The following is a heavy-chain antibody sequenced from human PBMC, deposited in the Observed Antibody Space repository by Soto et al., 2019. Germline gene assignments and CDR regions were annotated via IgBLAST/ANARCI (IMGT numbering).Heavy chain of an antibody. J-gene: IGHJ4*02. Sequence: TGGSLRLSCAASGFTFSSYAMSWVRQAPGKGLEWVSAITGSGGATYYADSVKGRFTISRDNARNTLYLQMNSLRAEDTAVYYCATALNYYDSSGYYNYWGQGTLVTVSS. V-gene: IGHV3-23*01. CDR3: ATALNYYDSSGYYNY. CDR2: ITGSGGAT. D-gene: IGHD3-22*01. CDR1: GFTFSSYA.